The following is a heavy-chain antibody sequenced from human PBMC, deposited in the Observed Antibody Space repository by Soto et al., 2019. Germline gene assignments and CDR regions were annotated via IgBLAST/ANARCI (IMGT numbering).Heavy chain of an antibody. CDR2: IWNDGNGY. Sequence: QVQLVESGGGVVQPGRSLRLSCAASGFNFNNYGMHWVRQAPGKGLEWVAVIWNDGNGYYYANSVKGRFTISRDNSKNTLYLQRSSLRAEDTAVYFCARRQISPPARGTASARGGMDVWGQATAVTVSS. CDR3: ARRQISPPARGTASARGGMDV. V-gene: IGHV3-33*01. CDR1: GFNFNNYG. J-gene: IGHJ6*02. D-gene: IGHD3-10*01.